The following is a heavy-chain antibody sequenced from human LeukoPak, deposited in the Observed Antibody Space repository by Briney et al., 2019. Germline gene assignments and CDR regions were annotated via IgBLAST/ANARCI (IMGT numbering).Heavy chain of an antibody. CDR2: IIPIFGIA. Sequence: SSVKLSCKASVGTFSSYAISWVRQAPGHGREWMGGIIPIFGIANYAQKSHARVTTPTHEPTSTASMGLSSLRSEDTAVYYSARGQGHMDVSGKGATVTASS. J-gene: IGHJ6*03. V-gene: IGHV1-69*05. CDR3: ARGQGHMDV. CDR1: VGTFSSYA.